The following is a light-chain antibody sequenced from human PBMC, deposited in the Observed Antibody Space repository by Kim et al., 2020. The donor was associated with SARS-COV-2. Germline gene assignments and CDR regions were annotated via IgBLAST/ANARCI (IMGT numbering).Light chain of an antibody. CDR3: QQRAEWIT. CDR1: QSISTF. Sequence: SLSPGERATLSCRASQSISTFLAWYQQKLGQGPRLLIYDASQRAAGIPGRFSGSGSGTDFTLTISSLEPEDFAVYYCQQRAEWITFGQGTRLEIK. V-gene: IGKV3-11*01. CDR2: DAS. J-gene: IGKJ5*01.